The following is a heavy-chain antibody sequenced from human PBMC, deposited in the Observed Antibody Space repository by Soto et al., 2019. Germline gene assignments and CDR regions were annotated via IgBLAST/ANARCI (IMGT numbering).Heavy chain of an antibody. CDR2: ISYGGSNK. Sequence: GGSLRLSCAASGFTFSSYGMHWVRQAPGKGLEWVAVISYGGSNKYYADSVKGRFTISRDNSKNTLYLQMNSLRAEDTAVYYCAKTNCSGGSCAGLIDYWGQGTLVTVSS. D-gene: IGHD2-15*01. V-gene: IGHV3-30*18. CDR3: AKTNCSGGSCAGLIDY. J-gene: IGHJ4*02. CDR1: GFTFSSYG.